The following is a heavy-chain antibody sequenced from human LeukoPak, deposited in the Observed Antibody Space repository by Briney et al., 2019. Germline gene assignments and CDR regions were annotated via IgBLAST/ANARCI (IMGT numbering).Heavy chain of an antibody. J-gene: IGHJ6*02. CDR2: INHSGST. V-gene: IGHV4-34*01. D-gene: IGHD3-10*01. CDR3: ARSHYYGSGSYYFSYYGMDV. Sequence: SETLSLTCAVYGGSFSGYYWSWIRQPPGKGLEWIGEINHSGSTNYNPSPKSRVTISVDTSKNQFSLKLSSVTAADTAVYYCARSHYYGSGSYYFSYYGMDVWGQGTTVTVSS. CDR1: GGSFSGYY.